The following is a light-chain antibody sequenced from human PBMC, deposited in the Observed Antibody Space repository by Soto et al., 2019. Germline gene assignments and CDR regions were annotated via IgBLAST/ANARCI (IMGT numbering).Light chain of an antibody. CDR2: DVS. CDR3: CSYAGSYTLVV. V-gene: IGLV2-11*01. J-gene: IGLJ2*01. CDR1: SSDVGGYNY. Sequence: QSLLTQPRSVSGSPGQSVTISCTGTSSDVGGYNYVSWYQQHPGKAPKLMIYDVSKRPSGVPDRFSGSKSGNTASLTISGLQAEDEADYYCCSYAGSYTLVVFGGGTKLTVL.